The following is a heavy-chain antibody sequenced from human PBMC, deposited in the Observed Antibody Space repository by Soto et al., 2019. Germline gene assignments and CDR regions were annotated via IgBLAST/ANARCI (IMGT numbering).Heavy chain of an antibody. D-gene: IGHD1-26*01. V-gene: IGHV4-39*01. CDR2: ISYSGST. J-gene: IGHJ5*02. CDR1: GGSISSSTYY. Sequence: QLHLQESGPGLVKPSETLSLTCTVSGGSISSSTYYWGWIRQPPGKGLEWIGSISYSGSTYYNPSRKGRVTIAVETSRNQFSLKLSSVTAADTAVYYCARPLVGVEWFDPWGQGTLVTVSS. CDR3: ARPLVGVEWFDP.